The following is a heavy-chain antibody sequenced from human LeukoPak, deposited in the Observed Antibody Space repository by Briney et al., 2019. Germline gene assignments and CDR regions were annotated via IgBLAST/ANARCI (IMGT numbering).Heavy chain of an antibody. J-gene: IGHJ3*01. D-gene: IGHD3-10*01. CDR1: GYTFTGYY. V-gene: IGHV1/OR15-2*02. CDR2: ISTYDDNI. CDR3: ARGGSRSFHL. Sequence: ASVKVSCKASGYTFTGYYMHWVRQAPGQGLEWLGWISTYDDNIKYAQSLQGRLTLTIDTSTSTAYMELSSLRSDDTAVYYCARGGSRSFHLWGQGTLVTVSS.